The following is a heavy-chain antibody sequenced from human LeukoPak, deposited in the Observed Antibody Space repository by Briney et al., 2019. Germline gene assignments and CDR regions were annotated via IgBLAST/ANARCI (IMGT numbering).Heavy chain of an antibody. D-gene: IGHD1-1*01. V-gene: IGHV3-21*06. CDR2: ISRGSTYI. CDR3: ARAGLGNWNQGPVFDY. CDR1: GFTFSTYA. Sequence: GGSLRLSCVGTGFTFSTYAMNWVRQAPGKRLEWVSSISRGSTYIYYADSLRGRVTISRDDAENSLYLQMNSLRVEDTAVYYCARAGLGNWNQGPVFDYWGQGTLVTVSS. J-gene: IGHJ4*02.